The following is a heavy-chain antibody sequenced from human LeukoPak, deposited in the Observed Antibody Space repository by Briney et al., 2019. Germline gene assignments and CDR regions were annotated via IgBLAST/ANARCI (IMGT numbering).Heavy chain of an antibody. V-gene: IGHV3-23*01. D-gene: IGHD3-10*01. J-gene: IGHJ4*02. CDR1: GFSFRSYG. CDR2: ISGSGDRT. CDR3: ATKDAAGNYDSGNYYTPGYFDD. Sequence: GGSLRLSCAASGFSFRSYGMAWVRRAPGKGLEWVSGISGSGDRTFYADSVRGRFTISRDNSKNTLYLQMNSREPRTRPYNCATKDAAGNYDSGNYYTPGYFDDWGQGILVTVSS.